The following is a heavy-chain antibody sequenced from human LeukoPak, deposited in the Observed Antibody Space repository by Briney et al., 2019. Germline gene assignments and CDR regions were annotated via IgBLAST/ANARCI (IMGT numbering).Heavy chain of an antibody. J-gene: IGHJ4*02. CDR3: ARDTSGYRRGSFDY. D-gene: IGHD3-22*01. CDR1: SGSIIGYY. CDR2: IYYSGST. V-gene: IGHV4-59*01. Sequence: PSETLSLTCTVSSGSIIGYYWAWIRQPPGKGLEWIGYIYYSGSTNYNPSLKSRVTISVDTSKNQFSLKLSSLTAADTAVYYCARDTSGYRRGSFDYWGQGTLVTVSS.